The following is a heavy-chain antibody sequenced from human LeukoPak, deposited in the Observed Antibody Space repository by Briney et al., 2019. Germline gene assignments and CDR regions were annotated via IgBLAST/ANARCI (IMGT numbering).Heavy chain of an antibody. J-gene: IGHJ5*02. CDR2: IYTSGST. V-gene: IGHV4-61*02. D-gene: IGHD2-2*01. CDR1: GGSISSGSYY. CDR3: AREYCSSTSCYRLNWFDP. Sequence: SQTLSLTCTVSGGSISSGSYYWSWIRQPAGKGLERIGRIYTSGSTNYNPSLKSRVTISVDTSKNQFSLKLSSVTAADTAVYYCAREYCSSTSCYRLNWFDPWGQGTLVTVSS.